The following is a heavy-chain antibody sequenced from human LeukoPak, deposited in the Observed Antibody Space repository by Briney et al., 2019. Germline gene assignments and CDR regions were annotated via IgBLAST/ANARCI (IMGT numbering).Heavy chain of an antibody. Sequence: SETLSLTCTVSGGSISNGYYWGWIRQPPGKGLEWIGSIYHSGSIYYNPSLKSRVAISVDTSKNQFSLKLSSVTAADTAVYYCARSSAVQTAAPFDSWGQGTLVTVSS. CDR2: IYHSGSI. J-gene: IGHJ4*02. CDR1: GGSISNGYY. CDR3: ARSSAVQTAAPFDS. V-gene: IGHV4-38-2*02. D-gene: IGHD6-25*01.